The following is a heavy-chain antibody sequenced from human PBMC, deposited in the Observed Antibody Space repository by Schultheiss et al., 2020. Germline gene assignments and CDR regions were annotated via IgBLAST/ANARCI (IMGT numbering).Heavy chain of an antibody. J-gene: IGHJ1*01. Sequence: SCAASGFTFDDYAMHWVRQAPGKGLEWVSGISWNSGSIHYADSVKGRFTISRDNAKNSLYLQMNSLRTEDTALYYCAKADHYDILTAYSDWGQGTLVTVSS. D-gene: IGHD3-9*01. CDR2: ISWNSGSI. CDR1: GFTFDDYA. CDR3: AKADHYDILTAYSD. V-gene: IGHV3-9*01.